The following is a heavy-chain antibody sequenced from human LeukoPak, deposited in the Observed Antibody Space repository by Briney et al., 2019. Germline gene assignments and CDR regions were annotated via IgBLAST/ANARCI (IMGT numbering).Heavy chain of an antibody. V-gene: IGHV3-21*01. CDR3: AREIVVSGDYYDSSGYHAAFDI. J-gene: IGHJ3*02. D-gene: IGHD3-22*01. Sequence: GGSLRLSCAASGFIFTTYGMSWVRQAPGKGLEWVSSISSSNYMYYADSVKGRFTISRDNAKNSPYLQMNSLRAEDTAVYYCAREIVVSGDYYDSSGYHAAFDIWGQGTMVTVSS. CDR2: ISSSNYM. CDR1: GFIFTTYG.